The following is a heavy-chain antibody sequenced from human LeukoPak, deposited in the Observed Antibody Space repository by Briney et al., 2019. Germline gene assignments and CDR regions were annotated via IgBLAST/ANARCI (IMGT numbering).Heavy chain of an antibody. V-gene: IGHV3-23*01. D-gene: IGHD2-2*01. J-gene: IGHJ6*02. CDR3: ATVYSSSPLRPMDV. CDR1: GFTFNTYV. CDR2: ISGSGGGT. Sequence: GGSLRLSCAVSGFTFNTYVMSWVRQAPGKGLEWVSAISGSGGGTYYVASVKGRFTISRDNSKNTLYLQMNSLRAEDTAVYYCATVYSSSPLRPMDVWGQGTTVTVSS.